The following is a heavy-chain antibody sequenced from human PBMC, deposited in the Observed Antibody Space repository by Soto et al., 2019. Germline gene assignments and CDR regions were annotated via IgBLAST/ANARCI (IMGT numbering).Heavy chain of an antibody. Sequence: ASVKVSCKVSGYTLTELSMHWVRQAPGKGLEWMGGIDPEDGETIYAQKFQGRVTMTKDTSTSTAYMELRSLRSDDTAVYYCARDRGPSSRGTRAFDIWGQGTMVTVSS. D-gene: IGHD1-1*01. J-gene: IGHJ3*02. V-gene: IGHV1-24*01. CDR1: GYTLTELS. CDR2: IDPEDGET. CDR3: ARDRGPSSRGTRAFDI.